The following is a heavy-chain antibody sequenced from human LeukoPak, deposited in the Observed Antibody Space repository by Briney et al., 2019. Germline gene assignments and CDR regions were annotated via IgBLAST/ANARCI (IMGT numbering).Heavy chain of an antibody. CDR3: ARGPILLWLHNGMDV. CDR2: IRSKAYGGTT. J-gene: IGHJ6*04. CDR1: GFILGDHA. D-gene: IGHD4-23*01. V-gene: IGHV3-49*04. Sequence: PGRSPRLSCTGSGFILGDHAMAWVSQAPGKGLEWDGFIRSKAYGGTTEYAASVKGRFTISRDDSRGIAYLEMNSLKTEDTAVCYCARGPILLWLHNGMDVWGEGTTVTVSS.